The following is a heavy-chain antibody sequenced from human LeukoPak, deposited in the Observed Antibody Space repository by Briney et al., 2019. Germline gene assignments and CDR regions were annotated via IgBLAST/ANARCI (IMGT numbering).Heavy chain of an antibody. J-gene: IGHJ4*02. CDR2: IYYSGST. D-gene: IGHD2-2*01. V-gene: IGHV4-59*01. CDR3: ASGVYCSSTSCSKYYFDY. Sequence: SETLSLTCTVSGGSISSYYRSWIRQPPGKGLESIGYIYYSGSTNYNPSLKSRVTISVDTSKNQFSLKLSSVTAADTAVYYCASGVYCSSTSCSKYYFDYWGQGTLVTVSS. CDR1: GGSISSYY.